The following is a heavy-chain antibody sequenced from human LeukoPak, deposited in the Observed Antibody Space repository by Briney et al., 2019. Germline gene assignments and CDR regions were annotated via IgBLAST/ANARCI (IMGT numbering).Heavy chain of an antibody. CDR1: GGSISSGGYS. D-gene: IGHD3-22*01. V-gene: IGHV4-31*11. J-gene: IGHJ3*02. CDR2: IYYSGST. CDR3: ARGSRDSSGYRDAFDI. Sequence: KSSETLSLTCAVSGGSISSGGYSWSWIRRPPGKGLEWIGYIYYSGSTYYNPSLKSRVTISVDTSKNQFSLKLSSVTAADTAVYYCARGSRDSSGYRDAFDIWGQGTMVTVSS.